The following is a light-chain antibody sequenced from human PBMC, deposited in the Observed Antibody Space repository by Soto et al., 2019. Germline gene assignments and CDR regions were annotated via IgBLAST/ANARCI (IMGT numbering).Light chain of an antibody. V-gene: IGKV3-11*01. CDR3: QQRSNWIT. CDR2: DAS. J-gene: IGKJ5*01. Sequence: EIVLTQSPATLSLSPGERATLSCRASQSVSSYLAWYQQKPGQAPRLLIYDASNRTTGIPARFSGSWSGIDFSLSISSLEPEDFAVYYCQQRSNWITFGQGTRLEIK. CDR1: QSVSSY.